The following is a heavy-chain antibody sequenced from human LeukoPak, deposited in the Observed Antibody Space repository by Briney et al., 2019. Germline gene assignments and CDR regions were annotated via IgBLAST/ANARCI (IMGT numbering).Heavy chain of an antibody. D-gene: IGHD2-2*01. Sequence: TGGSLRLSCAASGFTFSSYAMSWVRQAPGKGREGGSTISGSGGNKYYEDSGKGRFTISRDNPKNTLYLQMNSRTAEDTGVYYCATASRPGSWDIVVVPAAGYWGQGTLVTVSS. CDR2: ISGSGGNK. CDR1: GFTFSSYA. J-gene: IGHJ4*02. V-gene: IGHV3-23*01. CDR3: ATASRPGSWDIVVVPAAGY.